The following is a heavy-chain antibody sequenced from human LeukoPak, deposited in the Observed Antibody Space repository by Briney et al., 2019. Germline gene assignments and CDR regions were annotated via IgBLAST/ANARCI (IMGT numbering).Heavy chain of an antibody. Sequence: PGGSLRLSCAASGFTFSSYGMHWVRQAPGKGLEWVAVIWYDGSNKYYADSVKGRFTISRDNSKNTLYLQMNSLSAEDTAVYYCARGRRKGFPPGIRPKAPFDPWGQGTLVTVSS. CDR2: IWYDGSNK. CDR3: ARGRRKGFPPGIRPKAPFDP. D-gene: IGHD6-13*01. J-gene: IGHJ5*02. V-gene: IGHV3-33*01. CDR1: GFTFSSYG.